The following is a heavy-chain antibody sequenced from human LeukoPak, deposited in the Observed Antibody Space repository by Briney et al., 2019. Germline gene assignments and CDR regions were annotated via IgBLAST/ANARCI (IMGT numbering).Heavy chain of an antibody. J-gene: IGHJ4*02. CDR2: ISSSGTTM. CDR1: GISFSSYE. D-gene: IGHD5-18*01. V-gene: IGHV3-48*03. CDR3: ARGFRDTAMFLDY. Sequence: PGGSLRLCCAASGISFSSYEMNLVRQAPGKGLEWISCISSSGTTMYYADSVKGRFTISRDNAKNSLYLQMNSLRAEDTAVYYCARGFRDTAMFLDYWGQGTLLTVSA.